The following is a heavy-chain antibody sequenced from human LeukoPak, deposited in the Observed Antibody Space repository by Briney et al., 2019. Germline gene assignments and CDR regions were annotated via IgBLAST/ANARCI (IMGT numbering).Heavy chain of an antibody. V-gene: IGHV1-2*02. CDR2: INPKSGGT. J-gene: IGHJ4*02. D-gene: IGHD3-10*01. Sequence: ASVKVSCKASGYTFTGYYMHWVRQAPGQGLEWMGWINPKSGGTNYLEKFQGRVTMTRDTSISTVYMELSRLRSDDTAVYYCARGGYYPDYWGQGTLVTVSS. CDR3: ARGGYYPDY. CDR1: GYTFTGYY.